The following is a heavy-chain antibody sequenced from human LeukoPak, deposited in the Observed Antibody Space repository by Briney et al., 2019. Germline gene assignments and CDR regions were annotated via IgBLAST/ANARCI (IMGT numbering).Heavy chain of an antibody. CDR1: GFTFNDHA. V-gene: IGHV3-9*01. D-gene: IGHD3-22*01. CDR3: ARASYYYDTTGLGAVDI. CDR2: INWNRDNI. J-gene: IGHJ3*02. Sequence: PGGSLRLSCAASGFTFNDHAMYWVRQAPGKGLEWVSGINWNRDNIGYADSVKGRFTISRDDAKNSLFLQMNSLRAEDTALYYCARASYYYDTTGLGAVDIWGQGTLVTVSS.